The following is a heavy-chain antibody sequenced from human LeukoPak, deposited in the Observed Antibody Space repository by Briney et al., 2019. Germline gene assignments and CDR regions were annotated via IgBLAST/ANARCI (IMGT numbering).Heavy chain of an antibody. J-gene: IGHJ3*02. CDR3: TCNFIADRLSNDAFDI. CDR1: GFTFSSDW. V-gene: IGHV3-7*01. CDR2: IKQDGSEK. Sequence: PGGSLRLSSAASGFTFSSDWMSWGRQAPGKGRGWVANIKQDGSEKYYVDSVKGRFTISRDNDKNSLYLQMNSLRAEDTAVYYCTCNFIADRLSNDAFDIWGQGTMVTVSS. D-gene: IGHD6-6*01.